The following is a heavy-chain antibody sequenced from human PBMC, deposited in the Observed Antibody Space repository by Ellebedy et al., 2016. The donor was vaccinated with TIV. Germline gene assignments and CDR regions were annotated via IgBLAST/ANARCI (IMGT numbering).Heavy chain of an antibody. J-gene: IGHJ5*02. CDR2: IYYTGST. Sequence: SETLSLTXTVSSGTITSTSYYWGWNRQHPGMGLEWIGNIYYTGSTYYNPSLKSRVTISVDTSKNQFSLKLSSVTAADTAVYYCAREVIAGINWFDPWGQGTLVTVSS. CDR1: SGTITSTSYY. CDR3: AREVIAGINWFDP. V-gene: IGHV4-39*02. D-gene: IGHD2-21*01.